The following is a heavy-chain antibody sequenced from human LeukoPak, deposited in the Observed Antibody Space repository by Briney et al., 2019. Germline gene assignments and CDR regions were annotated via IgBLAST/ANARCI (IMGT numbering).Heavy chain of an antibody. CDR2: LYNRGST. J-gene: IGHJ3*02. CDR3: ARDRPGIAAAGDAFDI. CDR1: GGSISSYY. D-gene: IGHD6-25*01. Sequence: SETLSLTCTVSGGSISSYYWSWIRQPPGKGLEWIGYLYNRGSTNYNPSLKSRVTISVDTSKNQFSLKLRSVTAADTAVYYCARDRPGIAAAGDAFDIWGQGTVVTVSS. V-gene: IGHV4-59*01.